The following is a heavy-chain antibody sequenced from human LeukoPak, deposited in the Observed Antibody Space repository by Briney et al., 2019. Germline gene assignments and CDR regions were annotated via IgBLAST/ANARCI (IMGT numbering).Heavy chain of an antibody. CDR3: ARLRPQDAFDI. V-gene: IGHV5-51*01. CDR1: GYSFTIYW. Sequence: GESLQISCKGSGYSFTIYWIGWVRQLPGKGLEWMGIIYPGDSDTRYSPSFQGQVTISADKSISTAYLQWSSLKASDTAMYYCARLRPQDAFDIWGQGTMVTVSS. CDR2: IYPGDSDT. J-gene: IGHJ3*02.